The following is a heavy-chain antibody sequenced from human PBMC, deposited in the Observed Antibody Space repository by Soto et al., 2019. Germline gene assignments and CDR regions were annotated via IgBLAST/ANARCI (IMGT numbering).Heavy chain of an antibody. CDR3: ARDEGVLGNWYFDL. D-gene: IGHD7-27*01. V-gene: IGHV4-4*07. CDR1: GGSISSYY. CDR2: IYTSGST. Sequence: CTVSGGSISSYYWSWIRQPAGKGLEWIGRIYTSGSTNYNPSLKSRVTMSVDTSKNQFSLKLSSVTAADTAVYYCARDEGVLGNWYFDLWGRGTLVTVSS. J-gene: IGHJ2*01.